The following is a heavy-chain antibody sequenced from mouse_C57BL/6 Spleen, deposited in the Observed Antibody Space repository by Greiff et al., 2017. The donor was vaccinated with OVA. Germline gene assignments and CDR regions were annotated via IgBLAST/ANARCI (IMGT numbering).Heavy chain of an antibody. D-gene: IGHD1-1*01. CDR3: AISPLTTVVAYYAMDY. CDR1: GYAFSSSW. CDR2: IYPGDGDT. J-gene: IGHJ4*01. Sequence: VQLQQSGPELVKPGASVKISCKASGYAFSSSWMNWVKQRPGKGLEWIGRIYPGDGDTNYNGKFKGKATLNADKSSSTAYMQLSSLTSEDSSVYFCAISPLTTVVAYYAMDYWGQGTSVTVSS. V-gene: IGHV1-82*01.